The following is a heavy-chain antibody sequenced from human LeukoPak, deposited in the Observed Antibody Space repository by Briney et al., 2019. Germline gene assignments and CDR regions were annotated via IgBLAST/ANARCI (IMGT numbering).Heavy chain of an antibody. CDR2: MNPNSGNT. Sequence: ASVKVSCKASGYTFTSYDINWVRQATGQGLEGMGWMNPNSGNTGYAQKFQGRVTITRNTSISTAYMELSSLRSEDTAVYYCARGNYDILTGYLADYYYYYMDVWGKGTTVTVSS. CDR3: ARGNYDILTGYLADYYYYYMDV. D-gene: IGHD3-9*01. CDR1: GYTFTSYD. V-gene: IGHV1-8*03. J-gene: IGHJ6*03.